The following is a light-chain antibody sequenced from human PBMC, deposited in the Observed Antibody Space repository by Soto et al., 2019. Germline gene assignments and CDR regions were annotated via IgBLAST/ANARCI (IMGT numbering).Light chain of an antibody. CDR1: QSLVHSDGRTY. Sequence: DIVMTQSPPALSVSPGETASISCRSSQSLVHSDGRTYLSWFQQRPGQSPRRLIDKVSNRDAGAPDRCSGGGSGTDFTLIISGVEAEDVGVYYCLGGTRGVTFGQGTRLEIK. CDR2: KVS. J-gene: IGKJ5*01. V-gene: IGKV2-30*02. CDR3: LGGTRGVT.